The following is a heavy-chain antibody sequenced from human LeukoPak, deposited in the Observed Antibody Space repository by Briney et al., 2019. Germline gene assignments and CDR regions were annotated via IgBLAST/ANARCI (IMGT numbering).Heavy chain of an antibody. CDR1: GFTFSSYA. CDR2: LSDSGGST. Sequence: GGSLRLSCAASGFTFSSYAMSWVRQAPGKGLEWVSALSDSGGSTYYADSVKGRFTISRDNSKNTLYLQMNSLRAEDTAVYYCAKGYRIAVAVNYFDYWGQGTLVTVSS. CDR3: AKGYRIAVAVNYFDY. V-gene: IGHV3-23*01. J-gene: IGHJ4*02. D-gene: IGHD6-19*01.